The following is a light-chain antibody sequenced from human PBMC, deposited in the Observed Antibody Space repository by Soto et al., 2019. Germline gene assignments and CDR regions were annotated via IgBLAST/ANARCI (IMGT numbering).Light chain of an antibody. V-gene: IGLV2-14*03. J-gene: IGLJ1*01. CDR1: SSDVGAYNY. CDR2: DVS. CDR3: SSFTRSNSDV. Sequence: QSALTQPASVSGSPGQSITISCTGTSSDVGAYNYVSWYQQHPGKVPKLMIYDVSDRPSGVSNRFSGSKSGNTASLTISGLQAEDEDDYYCSSFTRSNSDVFGAGTKLTVL.